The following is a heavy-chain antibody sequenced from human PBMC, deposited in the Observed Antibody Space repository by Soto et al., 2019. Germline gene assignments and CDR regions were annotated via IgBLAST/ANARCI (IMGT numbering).Heavy chain of an antibody. CDR1: GFTFSSYA. CDR2: ISYDGSNK. Sequence: QVQLVESGGGVVQPGRSLRLSCAASGFTFSSYAMHWVRQAPGKGLEWVAVISYDGSNKYYADSVKGRFTISRDNSKKMRYVQRDRLRGEDTAVYFRGGGGGGVDIVVPPATWGMDVWGQGTTVTVSS. J-gene: IGHJ6*02. CDR3: GGGGGGVDIVVPPATWGMDV. D-gene: IGHD2-2*01. V-gene: IGHV3-30-3*01.